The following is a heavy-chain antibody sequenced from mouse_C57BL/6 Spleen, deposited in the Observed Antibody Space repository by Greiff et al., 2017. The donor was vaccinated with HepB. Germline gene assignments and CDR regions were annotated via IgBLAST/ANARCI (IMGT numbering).Heavy chain of an antibody. CDR1: GYSFTSYY. V-gene: IGHV1-66*01. Sequence: VQVVESGPELVKPGASVKISCKASGYSFTSYYIHWVKQRPGQGLEWIGWIYPGSGNTKYNEKFKGKATLTADTSSSTAYMQLSSLTSEDSAVYYCAREDPYGGYAMDYWGQGTSVTVSS. CDR2: IYPGSGNT. D-gene: IGHD1-1*01. CDR3: AREDPYGGYAMDY. J-gene: IGHJ4*01.